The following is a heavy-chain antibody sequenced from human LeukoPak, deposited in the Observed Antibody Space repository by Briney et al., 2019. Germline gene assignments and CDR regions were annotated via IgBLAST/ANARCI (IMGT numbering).Heavy chain of an antibody. V-gene: IGHV4-59*11. Sequence: PSETLSLTCTVSGGSISSHYWGWIRQPPGKGLEWIGYIYYSGSTNYNPSLKSRVTISVDTSKNQFSLKLSSVTAADTAVYYCARGLTVVAATPYDYWGQGTLVTVSS. D-gene: IGHD2-15*01. J-gene: IGHJ4*02. CDR1: GGSISSHY. CDR3: ARGLTVVAATPYDY. CDR2: IYYSGST.